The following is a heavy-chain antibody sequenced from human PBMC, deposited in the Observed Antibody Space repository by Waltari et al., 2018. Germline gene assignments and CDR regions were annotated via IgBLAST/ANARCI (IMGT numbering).Heavy chain of an antibody. CDR2: IYSGGNT. CDR3: ARDPGGRYYFDY. J-gene: IGHJ4*02. Sequence: EVPLLVSGGGLLQPGGSLRLSCAPPGFIVRRTYIGWVRQAPGKGLEWFSVIYSGGNTYYADSVKGRFTISRDNSKNTLYLQMNSLRADDTAVYYCARDPGGRYYFDYWGQGSLVTVSS. V-gene: IGHV3-53*01. CDR1: GFIVRRTY. D-gene: IGHD1-26*01.